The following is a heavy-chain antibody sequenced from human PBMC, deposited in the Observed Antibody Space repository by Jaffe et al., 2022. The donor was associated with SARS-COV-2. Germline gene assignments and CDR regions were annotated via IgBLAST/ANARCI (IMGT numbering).Heavy chain of an antibody. CDR3: ARGLVAPTSAFDI. D-gene: IGHD5-12*01. J-gene: IGHJ3*02. CDR1: GGSISSYY. V-gene: IGHV4-59*01. CDR2: IYYSGST. Sequence: QVQLQESGPGLVKPSETLSLTCTVSGGSISSYYCSWIRQPPGKGLEWIGYIYYSGSTNYNPSLKSRVSMSVDTSKNQFSLKLSSVTAADTAVYYCARGLVAPTSAFDIWGQGTMVTVSS.